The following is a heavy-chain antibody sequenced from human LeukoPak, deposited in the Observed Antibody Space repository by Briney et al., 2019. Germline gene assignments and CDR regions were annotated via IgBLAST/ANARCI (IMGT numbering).Heavy chain of an antibody. D-gene: IGHD3-22*01. CDR1: GGSISSGGYY. V-gene: IGHV4-30-2*01. Sequence: SETLSLTCTVSGGSISSGGYYWSWIRQPPGKGLEWIGYIYHSGSTYYNPSLKSRVTISVDRSKNQFSLKLSSVTAADTAVYYCARGPPYYYDSSGYPYYFDYWGQGTLVTVSS. CDR2: IYHSGST. J-gene: IGHJ4*02. CDR3: ARGPPYYYDSSGYPYYFDY.